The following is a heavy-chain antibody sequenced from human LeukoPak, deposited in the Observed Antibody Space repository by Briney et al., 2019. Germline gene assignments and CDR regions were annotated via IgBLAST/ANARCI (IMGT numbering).Heavy chain of an antibody. V-gene: IGHV1-46*01. CDR2: INPSGGST. D-gene: IGHD5-18*01. J-gene: IGHJ6*03. Sequence: ASVKVSCKASGYTFTSYYMHWVRQAPGQGLEWMGIINPSGGSTSYAQKFQGRVTMTRDMSTSTVYMELSSLRSEDTAVYYCARNGVDTAMVPGGEYYYYYYMDVWGKGTKVTVSS. CDR1: GYTFTSYY. CDR3: ARNGVDTAMVPGGEYYYYYYMDV.